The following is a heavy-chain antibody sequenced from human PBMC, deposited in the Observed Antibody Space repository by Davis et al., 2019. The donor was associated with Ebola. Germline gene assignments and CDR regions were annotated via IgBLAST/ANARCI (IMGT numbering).Heavy chain of an antibody. Sequence: PSETLSLTCTVSGGSISSYYWSWIRQPPGKGLEWIGYIYYSGSTNYNPSLKSRVTISVDTSKNQFSLKLSSVTAADTAVYYCARDGSGSYYNVGYFDYWGQGTLVTVSS. CDR3: ARDGSGSYYNVGYFDY. J-gene: IGHJ4*02. CDR1: GGSISSYY. V-gene: IGHV4-59*01. D-gene: IGHD3-10*01. CDR2: IYYSGST.